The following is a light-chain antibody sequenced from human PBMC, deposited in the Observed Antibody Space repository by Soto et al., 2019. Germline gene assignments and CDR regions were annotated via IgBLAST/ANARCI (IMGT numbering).Light chain of an antibody. J-gene: IGLJ1*01. V-gene: IGLV1-51*01. CDR2: DDT. CDR1: SSNIGGNS. Sequence: QSVLTQPPSVSAAPGQKGTISCAGSSSNIGGNSVSWYQQLTGTAPKLLIYDDTQRPSGIPDRFSGSKSGTSATLGITGFKTGDEADYYCGSWDSRLSGYVVGTGTKVTVL. CDR3: GSWDSRLSGYV.